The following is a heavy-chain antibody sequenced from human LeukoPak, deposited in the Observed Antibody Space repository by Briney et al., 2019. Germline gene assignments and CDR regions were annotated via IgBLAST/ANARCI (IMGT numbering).Heavy chain of an antibody. CDR3: ARGREIYYEDAFDI. CDR1: GYSISSGYY. D-gene: IGHD3-22*01. V-gene: IGHV4-38-2*02. J-gene: IGHJ3*02. Sequence: SETLSLTCTVSGYSISSGYYWGWIRQPPGKGLEWIGSIYHSGSTYYNPSLKSRVTISVDTSKNQFSLKLSSVTAADTAVYYCARGREIYYEDAFDIWGQGTMVTVSS. CDR2: IYHSGST.